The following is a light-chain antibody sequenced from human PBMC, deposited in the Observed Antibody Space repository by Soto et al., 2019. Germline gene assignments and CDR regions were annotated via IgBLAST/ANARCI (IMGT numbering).Light chain of an antibody. CDR2: GES. CDR3: QQYGSLIT. CDR1: QSVSSSY. Sequence: EIVLKKSPGTLSLSPGERATLSCRASQSVSSSYLAWYQQKPGQAPRLLIYGESSRATGIPDRFSGSGSGTDFTLTISRLEPEDFAVYYCQQYGSLITFGQGTRLEIK. V-gene: IGKV3-20*01. J-gene: IGKJ5*01.